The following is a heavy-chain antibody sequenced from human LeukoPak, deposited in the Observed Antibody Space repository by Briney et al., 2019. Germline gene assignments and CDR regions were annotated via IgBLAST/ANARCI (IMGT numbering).Heavy chain of an antibody. V-gene: IGHV4-4*07. Sequence: SETLSLTCTVSSGSIRSYLWAWIRQPAGKTLEWIGRTYSTGDTDYNPSLKSRVTMSLDTSKNQFSLNLRSVTTADTAFYYCARNGYTKSWTHLDYWGQGILVSVSS. CDR3: ARNGYTKSWTHLDY. CDR2: TYSTGDT. CDR1: SGSIRSYL. D-gene: IGHD3/OR15-3a*01. J-gene: IGHJ4*02.